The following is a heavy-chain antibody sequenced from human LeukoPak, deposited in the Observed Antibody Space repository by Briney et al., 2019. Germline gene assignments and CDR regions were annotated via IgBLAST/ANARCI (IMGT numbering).Heavy chain of an antibody. CDR3: ARNSDSSGWYRRWFDP. J-gene: IGHJ5*02. CDR2: ISAYNGNT. D-gene: IGHD6-19*01. V-gene: IGHV1-18*01. Sequence: VSVKVSCKASGYTFTSYGISWVRQAPGQGLEWMGWISAYNGNTNYAQKLQGRVTMTTDTSTSTAYMELRSLRSDDTAVYYCARNSDSSGWYRRWFDPWGQGTLVTVSS. CDR1: GYTFTSYG.